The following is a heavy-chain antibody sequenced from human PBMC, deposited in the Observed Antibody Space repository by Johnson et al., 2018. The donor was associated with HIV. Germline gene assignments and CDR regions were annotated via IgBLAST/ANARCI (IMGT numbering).Heavy chain of an antibody. J-gene: IGHJ3*02. V-gene: IGHV3-66*02. CDR2: IYDGGTT. CDR3: AKVGATVITPRGEAFDI. CDR1: GFTVSSNY. D-gene: IGHD4-23*01. Sequence: VLLVESGGGLVQPGGSLRLSCAASGFTVSSNYMSWVRQAPGKGLEWVSFIYDGGTTYYADSVKCRFTISRDNSKHTLYLQMNSLRAEDTAVYYCAKVGATVITPRGEAFDIWGQGTMVTVSS.